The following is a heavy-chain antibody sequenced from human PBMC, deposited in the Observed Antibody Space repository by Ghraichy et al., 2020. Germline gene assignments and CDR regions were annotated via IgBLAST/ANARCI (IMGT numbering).Heavy chain of an antibody. CDR1: GYRFTNFG. CDR2: ISTYNGDT. V-gene: IGHV1-18*01. CDR3: ARVVAGATTEIDY. D-gene: IGHD5-24*01. J-gene: IGHJ4*02. Sequence: ASVKVSCKASGYRFTNFGISWVRQAPGQGLEWMGWISTYNGDTNYAQKLQGKVTMTTDTSTSTAYMELRSLRSDDTAIYYCARVVAGATTEIDYWGQGTLVTVSS.